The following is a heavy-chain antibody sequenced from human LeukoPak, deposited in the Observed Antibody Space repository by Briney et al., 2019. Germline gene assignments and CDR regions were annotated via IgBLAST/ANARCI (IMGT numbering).Heavy chain of an antibody. J-gene: IGHJ4*02. CDR3: ARDHNGGNSAFDY. CDR2: IYTSGST. Sequence: SETLSLTCTVSGYSISSGYYWSWIRQPAGKGLEWIGRIYTSGSTNYNPSLKSRVTMSVDTSKNQFSLKLSSVTAADTAVYYCARDHNGGNSAFDYWGQGTLVTVSS. D-gene: IGHD4-23*01. V-gene: IGHV4-4*07. CDR1: GYSISSGYY.